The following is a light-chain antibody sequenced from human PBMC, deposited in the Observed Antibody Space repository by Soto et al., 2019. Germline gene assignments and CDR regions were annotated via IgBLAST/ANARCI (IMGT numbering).Light chain of an antibody. CDR1: QTISSS. V-gene: IGKV1-5*03. J-gene: IGKJ1*01. CDR3: QHYNSYADA. Sequence: DIQRTQYHATRAGSLGDRVTLPCRAIQTISSSLAWYQQKPGKAPKLLIYEASTLKSGVPSRFRGSGSGTEFTLTISSLPPDDFETYYCQHYNSYADAFGQGTKV. CDR2: EAS.